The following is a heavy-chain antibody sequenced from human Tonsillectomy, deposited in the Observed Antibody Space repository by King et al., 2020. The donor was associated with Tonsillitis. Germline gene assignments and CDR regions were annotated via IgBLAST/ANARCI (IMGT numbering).Heavy chain of an antibody. Sequence: VQLVESGGGLVQPGGSLRLSCAASGFTFSSYAMTWVRQAPGKGLEWVSGISGSGGSTYYADSVKGRFTISRDNSKNTLYLQMNSLRAEHTAVYYCTPWFGELFDAFDIWGQGTMVTVSS. J-gene: IGHJ3*02. CDR1: GFTFSSYA. CDR2: ISGSGGST. CDR3: TPWFGELFDAFDI. V-gene: IGHV3-23*04. D-gene: IGHD3-10*01.